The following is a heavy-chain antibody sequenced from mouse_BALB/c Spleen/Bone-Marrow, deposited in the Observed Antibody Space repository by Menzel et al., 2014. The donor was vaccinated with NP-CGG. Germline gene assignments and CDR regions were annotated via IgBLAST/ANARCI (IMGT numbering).Heavy chain of an antibody. V-gene: IGHV2-9*02. CDR1: GFSLTSYG. Sequence: VQLVESGPGLVEPSQSLSITCTVSGFSLTSYGVHWVRRPPGKGLEWLGVIWAGGRTNYNSALMSRMSISKDNSKSQVFLKRNSLQTDDTAMYYCARADGYYGYFDVWGAGTTVTVSS. CDR2: IWAGGRT. J-gene: IGHJ1*01. CDR3: ARADGYYGYFDV. D-gene: IGHD2-3*01.